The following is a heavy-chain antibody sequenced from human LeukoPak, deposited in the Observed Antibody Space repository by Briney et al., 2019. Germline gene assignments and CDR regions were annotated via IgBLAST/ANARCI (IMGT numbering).Heavy chain of an antibody. CDR1: GGYISSYY. CDR3: ARLGYDFWSGSTPEY. D-gene: IGHD3-3*01. J-gene: IGHJ4*02. Sequence: SETLSLICTVSGGYISSYYWTWIRQPPGKGLEWMGYIHYSGSTNYNPPLKSRVTISVDTSKNQFSLKLSSVTAADTAVYYCARLGYDFWSGSTPEYWGQGTLVTVSS. CDR2: IHYSGST. V-gene: IGHV4-59*08.